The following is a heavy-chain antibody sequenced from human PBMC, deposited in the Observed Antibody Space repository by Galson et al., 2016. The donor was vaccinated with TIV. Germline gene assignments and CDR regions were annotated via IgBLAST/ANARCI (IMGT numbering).Heavy chain of an antibody. D-gene: IGHD4-11*01. Sequence: SVKVSCKASGYTFTNYGINWVRQAPGQGLEWMGWISPKNGYTKYAQNLQGRVTLTTDTSMTTAFLDLRSLRSDDTAVYYCARERYSDYHNAFELDSRGQGALVTVSS. CDR2: ISPKNGYT. CDR3: ARERYSDYHNAFELDS. CDR1: GYTFTNYG. J-gene: IGHJ4*02. V-gene: IGHV1-18*01.